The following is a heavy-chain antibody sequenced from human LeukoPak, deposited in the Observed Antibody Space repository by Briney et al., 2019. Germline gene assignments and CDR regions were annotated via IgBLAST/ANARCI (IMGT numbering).Heavy chain of an antibody. CDR1: GGYISSYY. D-gene: IGHD1-1*01. CDR3: ARHWNLRYFDY. V-gene: IGHV4-59*08. CDR2: SDYSGST. J-gene: IGHJ4*02. Sequence: SETLSLTCTVSGGYISSYYWSWIRQPPGKGLEWIGYSDYSGSTNYNPSLKSRVTISVDTSKNQFSLKLSSVTAAATAVYYCARHWNLRYFDYWGQGTLVTVSS.